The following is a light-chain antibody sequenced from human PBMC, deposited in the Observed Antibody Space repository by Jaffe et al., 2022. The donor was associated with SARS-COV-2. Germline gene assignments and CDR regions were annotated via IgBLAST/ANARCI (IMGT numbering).Light chain of an antibody. CDR1: SSDVGGYNY. CDR2: DVS. Sequence: QSALTQPASVSGSPGQSITISCTGTSSDVGGYNYVSWYQHHPGKAPKLMIYDVSNRPSGVSNRFSGSKSGDTASLTISGLQAEDEADYYCTSYRNSNTLVIFGGGTKLTVL. J-gene: IGLJ2*01. V-gene: IGLV2-14*03. CDR3: TSYRNSNTLVI.